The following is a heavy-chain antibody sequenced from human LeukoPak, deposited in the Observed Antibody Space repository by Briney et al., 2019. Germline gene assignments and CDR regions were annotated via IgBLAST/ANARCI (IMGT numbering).Heavy chain of an antibody. D-gene: IGHD3-16*02. CDR3: AKASDYVWGSYRPWDY. Sequence: GGSLRLSCAASGFTFSRYAMNWVRQAPGKGLEWVSTIGGSGGNTYYADSVKGRLTISRDNSKNTLYLQMNSLRAEDTAVYYCAKASDYVWGSYRPWDYWGQGTLVTVSS. CDR1: GFTFSRYA. J-gene: IGHJ4*02. V-gene: IGHV3-23*01. CDR2: IGGSGGNT.